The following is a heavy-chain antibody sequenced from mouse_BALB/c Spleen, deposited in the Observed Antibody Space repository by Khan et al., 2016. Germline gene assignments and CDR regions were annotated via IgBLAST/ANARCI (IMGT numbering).Heavy chain of an antibody. CDR1: GFTFSNYW. CDR3: TLYYDPYYYAMDY. Sequence: EVKLEESGGGLVQPGGSMKLSCVASGFTFSNYWMNWVRQSPEKGLEWVAEIRLKSNNYATHYAESVQGRFTISRDDSKSSVYLQMNNLRAEDTGIDYCTLYYDPYYYAMDYWGQGTSVTVSS. D-gene: IGHD2-4*01. CDR2: IRLKSNNYAT. V-gene: IGHV6-6*02. J-gene: IGHJ4*01.